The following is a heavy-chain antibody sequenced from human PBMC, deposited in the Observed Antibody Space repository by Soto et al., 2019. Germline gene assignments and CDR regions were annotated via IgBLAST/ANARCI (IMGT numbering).Heavy chain of an antibody. CDR2: IYWDDDK. J-gene: IGHJ6*03. V-gene: IGHV2-5*02. CDR1: GFSLSTSGVG. CDR3: AHSGYPTFWYYMDV. D-gene: IGHD3-3*01. Sequence: SGPTQVNPRQTLTLTCTSSGFSLSTSGVGEGRIRQPPGKALEWLALIYWDDDKRYSPSLKSRLTITKDTSKNQVVLTMTNMDPVDTATYYCAHSGYPTFWYYMDVWGKGTTVTVSS.